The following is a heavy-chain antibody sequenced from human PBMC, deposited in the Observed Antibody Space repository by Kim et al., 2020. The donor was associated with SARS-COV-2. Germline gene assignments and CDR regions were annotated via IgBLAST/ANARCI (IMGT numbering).Heavy chain of an antibody. Sequence: SETLSLTCAVYGGSFSGYYWSWIRQPPGKGLEWIGEINHSGSTNYNPSLKSRVTISVDTSKNQFSLKLSSVTAADTAVYYCARAPTSRQAFDIWGQGTMVTVSS. CDR1: GGSFSGYY. V-gene: IGHV4-34*01. CDR3: ARAPTSRQAFDI. J-gene: IGHJ3*02. CDR2: INHSGST.